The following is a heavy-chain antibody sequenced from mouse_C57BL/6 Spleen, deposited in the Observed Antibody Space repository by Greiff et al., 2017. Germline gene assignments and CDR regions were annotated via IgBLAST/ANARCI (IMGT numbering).Heavy chain of an antibody. V-gene: IGHV5-4*01. CDR2: ISAGGSYT. CDR3: ARDGLDSSGYLAWFAY. Sequence: EVKLQESGGGLVKPGGSLKLSCAASGFTFSSYAMSWVRQTPEKRLEWVATISAGGSYTYYPDNVKGRFTISRDNAKNNLYLQMSHLKSEDTAMYYCARDGLDSSGYLAWFAYWGQGTLVTVAA. J-gene: IGHJ3*01. D-gene: IGHD3-2*02. CDR1: GFTFSSYA.